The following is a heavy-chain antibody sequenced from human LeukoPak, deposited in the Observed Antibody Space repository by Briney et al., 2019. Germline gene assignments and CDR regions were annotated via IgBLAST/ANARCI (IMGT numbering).Heavy chain of an antibody. V-gene: IGHV4-34*01. CDR1: GGSFSGYH. J-gene: IGHJ4*02. D-gene: IGHD3-10*01. CDR3: TRRSYDSGSYYDGWYFDY. Sequence: SETLSLICAVYGGSFSGYHWNWIRQAPGKGLEWIGEINHNGNTNYNPSPKGRVTISVDTSKNQFSLKLNSVTAADTAVYYCTRRSYDSGSYYDGWYFDYWGQGTLVTVSS. CDR2: INHNGNT.